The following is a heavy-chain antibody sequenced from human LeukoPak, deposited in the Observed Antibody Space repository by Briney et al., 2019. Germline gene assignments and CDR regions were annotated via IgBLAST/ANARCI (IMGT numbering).Heavy chain of an antibody. CDR3: ARSRPDYDSSGYSPYDAFDI. CDR1: GCIFTTYW. J-gene: IGHJ3*02. Sequence: PGGSLQISCKGSGCIFTTYWIGWVRQVPGKGLEGMGIIYPGDSDIRYSPSFQGQVTISADKSISTAYLQWSSLKASDTAMYYCARSRPDYDSSGYSPYDAFDIWGQGTMVTVSS. CDR2: IYPGDSDI. D-gene: IGHD3-22*01. V-gene: IGHV5-51*01.